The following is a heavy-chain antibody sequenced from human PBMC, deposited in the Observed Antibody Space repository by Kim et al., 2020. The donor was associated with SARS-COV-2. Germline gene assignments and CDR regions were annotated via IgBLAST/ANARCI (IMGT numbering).Heavy chain of an antibody. CDR3: ARGSRRDGYIFDY. J-gene: IGHJ4*02. CDR1: GYSFTSYD. CDR2: MNPNSGNT. D-gene: IGHD2-21*01. V-gene: IGHV1-8*01. Sequence: ASVKVSCKASGYSFTSYDINWVRQATGQGLEWIGWMNPNSGNTGNAQEVQGRVTMTSNTSITTAYMELSSLRSEDTAMYYCARGSRRDGYIFDYWGQATLVSVSS.